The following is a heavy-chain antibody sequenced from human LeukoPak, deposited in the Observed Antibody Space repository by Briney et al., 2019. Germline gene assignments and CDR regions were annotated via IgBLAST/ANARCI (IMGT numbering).Heavy chain of an antibody. CDR2: ISGSGGST. J-gene: IGHJ4*02. CDR3: AKDPRTRGSGSYYPTWALEY. V-gene: IGHV3-23*01. D-gene: IGHD3-10*01. CDR1: GVYFSSSGCY. Sequence: ETLSLTCIVSGVYFSSSGCYWSWIRQPPGKGLEWVSAISGSGGSTYYADSVKGRFTISRDNSKNTLYLQMNSLRAEDTAVYYCAKDPRTRGSGSYYPTWALEYWGQGTLVTVSS.